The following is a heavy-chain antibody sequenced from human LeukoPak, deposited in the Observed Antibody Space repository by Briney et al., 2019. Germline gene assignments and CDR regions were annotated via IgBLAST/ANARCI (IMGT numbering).Heavy chain of an antibody. J-gene: IGHJ6*02. CDR1: GYTFTNYA. CDR3: ARDKIVGDSSGYSIHYYGMDV. D-gene: IGHD3-22*01. V-gene: IGHV1-3*01. Sequence: ASVKVSCKASGYTFTNYAMHWVRQAPGQRLEWMGWINAGNGNTKYSQKFQGRVTITSDTSASTAYMELSSLRSEDTAVYYCARDKIVGDSSGYSIHYYGMDVWGQGTTVTVSS. CDR2: INAGNGNT.